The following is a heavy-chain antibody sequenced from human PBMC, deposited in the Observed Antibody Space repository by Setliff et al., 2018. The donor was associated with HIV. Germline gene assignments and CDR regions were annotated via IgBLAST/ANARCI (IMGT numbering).Heavy chain of an antibody. J-gene: IGHJ4*02. CDR1: GGSMNIHY. Sequence: SETLSLTCTVSGGSMNIHYWSWIRQPPGKGLEWIGSIYYSGSTNYNPSLKSRVTMSVDASKNQFSLKLSSVTAADTAVYYCARASTIFGVVTPGFLDYWGQGTLVTVSS. D-gene: IGHD3-3*01. CDR3: ARASTIFGVVTPGFLDY. V-gene: IGHV4-59*11. CDR2: IYYSGST.